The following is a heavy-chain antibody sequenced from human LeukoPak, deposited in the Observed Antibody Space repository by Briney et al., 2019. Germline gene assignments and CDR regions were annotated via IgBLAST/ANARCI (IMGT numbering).Heavy chain of an antibody. Sequence: GRSLRLSCAASGFTFDDYAMHWVRQAPGKGLEWVSGISWNSGSIGYADSVKGRFTISRDNAKNSLYLQMNSLRAEDTALYYCAKGREVSAHFDYWGQGTLVTVSS. V-gene: IGHV3-9*01. CDR2: ISWNSGSI. J-gene: IGHJ4*02. CDR1: GFTFDDYA. D-gene: IGHD1-26*01. CDR3: AKGREVSAHFDY.